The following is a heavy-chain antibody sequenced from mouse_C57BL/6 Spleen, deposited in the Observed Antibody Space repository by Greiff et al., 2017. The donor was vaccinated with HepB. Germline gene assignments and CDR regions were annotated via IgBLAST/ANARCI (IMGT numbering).Heavy chain of an antibody. Sequence: EVMLVESGGGLVKPGGSLKLSCAASGFTFSDYGMHWVRQAPEKGLEWVAYISSGSSTIYYADTVKGRFTISRDNAKNTLFLQMTSLRSEDTAMYYCARSGSTMVTTSAYYAMDYWGQGTSVTVSS. D-gene: IGHD2-1*01. CDR1: GFTFSDYG. CDR3: ARSGSTMVTTSAYYAMDY. V-gene: IGHV5-17*01. CDR2: ISSGSSTI. J-gene: IGHJ4*01.